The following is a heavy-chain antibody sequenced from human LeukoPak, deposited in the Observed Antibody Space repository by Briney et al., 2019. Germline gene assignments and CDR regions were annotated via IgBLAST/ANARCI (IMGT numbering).Heavy chain of an antibody. J-gene: IGHJ4*02. V-gene: IGHV4-38-2*02. D-gene: IGHD3-10*01. Sequence: SETLSLTCAVSGYSISSGYYWGWIRQPPGKGLEWIGSIYHSGSTYYNPSLKSRVTISVDTSKNQFSLKLSSVTAADTAVYYCARDFRVRRVINYWGQGTLVTVSS. CDR2: IYHSGST. CDR1: GYSISSGYY. CDR3: ARDFRVRRVINY.